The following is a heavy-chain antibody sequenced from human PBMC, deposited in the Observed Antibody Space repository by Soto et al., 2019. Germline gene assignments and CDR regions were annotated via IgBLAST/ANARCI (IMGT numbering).Heavy chain of an antibody. Sequence: GVSLRLSCAASGFTFSSSAMIWVRQAPGKGLEWVSAISGNGANTYYADSVKGRFTISRDNSKNTLYLKMNSLRAEDTAIYYCAKRPIYGGPDYWGQGTLVTVSS. D-gene: IGHD4-17*01. V-gene: IGHV3-23*01. CDR2: ISGNGANT. CDR1: GFTFSSSA. CDR3: AKRPIYGGPDY. J-gene: IGHJ4*02.